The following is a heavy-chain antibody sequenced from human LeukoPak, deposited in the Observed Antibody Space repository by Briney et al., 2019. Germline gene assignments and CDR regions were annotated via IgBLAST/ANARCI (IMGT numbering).Heavy chain of an antibody. CDR3: AINQAGYCGGGSCYRHEFYYMDV. CDR2: LIPIFGTA. V-gene: IGHV1-69*06. CDR1: GYTFTGYY. Sequence: SVKVSCKASGYTFTGYYMHWVRPAPGQGLAWMGGLIPIFGTANYAEKFQDRVTITADKSTSTAYMELSSLRSEDTAMYYCAINQAGYCGGGSCYRHEFYYMDVWGKGTSVTVSS. D-gene: IGHD2-15*01. J-gene: IGHJ6*03.